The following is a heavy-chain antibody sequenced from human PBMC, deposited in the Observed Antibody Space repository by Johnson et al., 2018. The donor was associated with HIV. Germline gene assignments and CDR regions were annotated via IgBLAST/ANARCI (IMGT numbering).Heavy chain of an antibody. CDR2: IGTAGDT. Sequence: VQLVESGGGLVQPGGSLRLSCAASGFTFSSYDMHWVRQATGKGLEWVSAIGTAGDTYYPDSVKGRFTISRDNSKNTLYLQMNSRRAEDTAVYYCAREGDGGAFDIWGQGTMVTVSS. V-gene: IGHV3-13*01. J-gene: IGHJ3*02. D-gene: IGHD3-16*01. CDR3: AREGDGGAFDI. CDR1: GFTFSSYD.